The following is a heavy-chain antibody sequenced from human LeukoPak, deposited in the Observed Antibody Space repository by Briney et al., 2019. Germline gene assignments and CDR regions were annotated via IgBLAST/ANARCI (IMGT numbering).Heavy chain of an antibody. D-gene: IGHD4/OR15-4a*01. CDR3: ARDHPIGAEGFDP. Sequence: GASVTVSCKASGYTFTSYYMHMVRQGPGQGLEWMGIINPSGGSTSYAQKFQGRVTMTRDTSTSTVYMELSSLRSEDTAVYYCARDHPIGAEGFDPWGQGTLVTVSS. J-gene: IGHJ5*02. V-gene: IGHV1-46*01. CDR1: GYTFTSYY. CDR2: INPSGGST.